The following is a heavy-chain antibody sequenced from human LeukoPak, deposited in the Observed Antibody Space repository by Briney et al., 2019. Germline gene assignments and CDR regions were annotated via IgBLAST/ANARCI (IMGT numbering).Heavy chain of an antibody. D-gene: IGHD2-2*01. V-gene: IGHV1-69*01. CDR2: IIPIFGTA. CDR3: ARDRGYCSSTSCYVYYYYYMDV. Sequence: SVKVSCKASGGTFSSYAISWVRQAPGQGLEWMGGIIPIFGTANYAQKFQGRVTITADESTSTAHMELSSLRSEDTAVYYCARDRGYCSSTSCYVYYYYYMDVWGKGTTVTVSS. CDR1: GGTFSSYA. J-gene: IGHJ6*03.